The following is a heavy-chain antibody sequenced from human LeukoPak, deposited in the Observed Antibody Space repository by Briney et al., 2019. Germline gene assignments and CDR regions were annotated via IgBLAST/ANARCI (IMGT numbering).Heavy chain of an antibody. CDR2: IYTSGST. CDR3: ARGRLLWFGELLYPYEFDY. D-gene: IGHD3-10*01. CDR1: GGSISSGSYY. J-gene: IGHJ4*02. V-gene: IGHV4-61*02. Sequence: SQTLSLTCTVSGGSISSGSYYWSWIRQPAGKGLEWIGRIYTSGSTNYNPSLKSRVTISVVTSKNQFSLKLSSVPAADTAVYYCARGRLLWFGELLYPYEFDYWGQGTLVTVSS.